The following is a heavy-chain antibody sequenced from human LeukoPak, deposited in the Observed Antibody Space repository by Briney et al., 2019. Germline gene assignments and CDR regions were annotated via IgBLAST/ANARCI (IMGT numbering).Heavy chain of an antibody. V-gene: IGHV3-30-3*01. Sequence: GGSLRLSCAASGFTFSSYAMHWVRQAPGKGLEWVAVISYDGSNKYYADSVKGRFTISRDNSKSTLYLQMNSLRAEDTAVYYCARGRLAYDYWGQGTLVTVSS. D-gene: IGHD3-16*01. J-gene: IGHJ4*02. CDR1: GFTFSSYA. CDR2: ISYDGSNK. CDR3: ARGRLAYDY.